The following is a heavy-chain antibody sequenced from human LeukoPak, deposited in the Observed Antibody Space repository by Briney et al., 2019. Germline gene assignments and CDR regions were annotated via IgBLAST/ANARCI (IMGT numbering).Heavy chain of an antibody. V-gene: IGHV1-69*05. Sequence: SVKVSCKASGGTFSSYAISWVRQAPGQGLEWMGRIIPIFGTANYAQKFQGRVTITTDESTSTAYMELSSLRSEDTAVYYCASLKWELLARPFDYWGQGTLVTVSS. J-gene: IGHJ4*02. D-gene: IGHD1-26*01. CDR3: ASLKWELLARPFDY. CDR1: GGTFSSYA. CDR2: IIPIFGTA.